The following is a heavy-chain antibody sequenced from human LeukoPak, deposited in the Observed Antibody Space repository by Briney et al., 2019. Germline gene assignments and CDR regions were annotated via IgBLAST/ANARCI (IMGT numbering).Heavy chain of an antibody. J-gene: IGHJ4*02. Sequence: TSETLSLTCTVSGGSISSSSYYWGWIRQPPGKGLEWIGSIYYSGSTYYNPSLKSRVTISVDTSKNQFSLNLSSVTAADTAVYYCARHAVYAGSGWSFDYWGQGTLVTVSS. D-gene: IGHD6-19*01. CDR2: IYYSGST. CDR1: GGSISSSSYY. CDR3: ARHAVYAGSGWSFDY. V-gene: IGHV4-39*01.